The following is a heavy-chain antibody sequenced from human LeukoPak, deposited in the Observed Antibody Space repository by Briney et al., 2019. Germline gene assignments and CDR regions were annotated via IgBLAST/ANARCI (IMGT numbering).Heavy chain of an antibody. V-gene: IGHV5-51*01. CDR2: IHPGDSET. CDR1: GYSFSSYW. Sequence: RGESLKISCKGSGYSFSSYWIAWVRQMPGKGLEWMGIIHPGDSETRYSPSLQGQVTISADKSISTAYLQWSSLKASDTAMYYCARIVAARNYYYGMDVWAKGPRSPSP. J-gene: IGHJ6*02. D-gene: IGHD6-13*01. CDR3: ARIVAARNYYYGMDV.